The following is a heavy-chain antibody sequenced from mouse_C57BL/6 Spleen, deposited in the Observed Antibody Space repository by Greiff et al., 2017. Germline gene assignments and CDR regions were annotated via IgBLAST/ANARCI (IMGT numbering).Heavy chain of an antibody. CDR3: ARDDGSSFAY. V-gene: IGHV5-16*01. D-gene: IGHD1-1*01. CDR1: GFTFSDYY. Sequence: EVNVVESEGGLVQPGSSMKLSCTASGFTFSDYYMAWVRQVPEKGLEWVANINYDGSSTYYLDSLKSRFIISRDNAKNILYLQMSSLKSEDTATYYCARDDGSSFAYWGQGTLVTVSA. J-gene: IGHJ3*01. CDR2: INYDGSST.